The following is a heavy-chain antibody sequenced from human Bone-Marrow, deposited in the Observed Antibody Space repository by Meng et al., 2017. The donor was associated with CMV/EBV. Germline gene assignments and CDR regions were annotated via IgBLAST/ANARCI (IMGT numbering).Heavy chain of an antibody. Sequence: ASVKVSCKASGYTFTGYYMHWVRQAPGQGLEWMGWINPNSGGTNYAQKFQGRVTMTRDTSISTAYMELSRLRSDDTAVYFCARGLGRKALKDAFDFWGRGTVVTVSS. CDR2: INPNSGGT. D-gene: IGHD3-16*01. CDR3: ARGLGRKALKDAFDF. V-gene: IGHV1-2*02. CDR1: GYTFTGYY. J-gene: IGHJ3*01.